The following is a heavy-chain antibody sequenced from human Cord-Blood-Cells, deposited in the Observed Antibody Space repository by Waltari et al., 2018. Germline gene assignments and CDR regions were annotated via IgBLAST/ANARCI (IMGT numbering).Heavy chain of an antibody. D-gene: IGHD3-3*01. J-gene: IGHJ4*02. CDR1: GYTFTSYA. CDR2: INAGNGNT. Sequence: QVQLVQSGAEVKKPGASVKVSCKASGYTFTSYAMHWVRQAPGQRLEWMGWINAGNGNTKYSQKFQGRVTITRDTSASTAYMELSSLRSEDTAVYYCARASTYYDFWSGYYDYWGQGTLVTVSS. V-gene: IGHV1-3*01. CDR3: ARASTYYDFWSGYYDY.